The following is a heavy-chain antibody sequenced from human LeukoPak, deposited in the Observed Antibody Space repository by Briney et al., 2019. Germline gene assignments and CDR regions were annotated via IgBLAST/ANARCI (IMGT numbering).Heavy chain of an antibody. CDR3: AREQYQLLSGDDAFDV. J-gene: IGHJ3*01. V-gene: IGHV1-2*02. CDR2: INPNSGGT. Sequence: GASVKVSCKASGYTFTGYYMHWVRQAPGQGLEWMGWINPNSGGTNYAQKFQGRVTMTRDTSISTASMELSRLRSDDTAVYYCAREQYQLLSGDDAFDVWGQGTMVTASS. D-gene: IGHD2-2*01. CDR1: GYTFTGYY.